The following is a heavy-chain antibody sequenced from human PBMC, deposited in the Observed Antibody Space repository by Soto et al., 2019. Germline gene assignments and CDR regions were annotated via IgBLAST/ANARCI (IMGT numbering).Heavy chain of an antibody. D-gene: IGHD2-2*01. CDR2: ISGSGGST. CDR3: ARGKDCSSTSCYGYYYYYYMDV. V-gene: IGHV3-23*01. CDR1: GFTFSSYA. Sequence: EVQLLESGGGLVQPGGSLRLSCAASGFTFSSYAMSWVRQAPGKGLEWVSAISGSGGSTYYAASVKGRFTISRDNSKNTLYLQMNSMRAEDTAVYYCARGKDCSSTSCYGYYYYYYMDVWGKGTTVTVSS. J-gene: IGHJ6*03.